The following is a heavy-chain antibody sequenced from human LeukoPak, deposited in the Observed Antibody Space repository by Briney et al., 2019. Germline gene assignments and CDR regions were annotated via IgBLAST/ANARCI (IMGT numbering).Heavy chain of an antibody. Sequence: PSETLSLTCTVSGGSISSYYWSWIRQPPGKGLEWIGYIYYSGSTNYNPSLKSRVTISVDTSKNQFSLKLSSVTAADTAVYYCAREGRAYDFWSGYHDAFDIWGQGTMVTVSS. J-gene: IGHJ3*02. CDR2: IYYSGST. D-gene: IGHD3-3*01. CDR3: AREGRAYDFWSGYHDAFDI. V-gene: IGHV4-59*01. CDR1: GGSISSYY.